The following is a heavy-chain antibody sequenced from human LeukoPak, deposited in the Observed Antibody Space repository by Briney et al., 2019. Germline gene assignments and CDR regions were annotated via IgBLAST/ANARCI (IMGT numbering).Heavy chain of an antibody. CDR1: GFTFSNAW. V-gene: IGHV3-15*01. J-gene: IGHJ6*02. CDR2: IKSKNDGGTT. CDR3: TREELDELWRARAYYYYGMDV. Sequence: PGGSLRLSCAASGFTFSNAWMSWVRQAPGKGLEWVGRIKSKNDGGTTDYAAPVKGRFTISRDDSKNTMYLQMNSLKTEDTAVYYCTREELDELWRARAYYYYGMDVWGQGTTVTVSS. D-gene: IGHD2-21*01.